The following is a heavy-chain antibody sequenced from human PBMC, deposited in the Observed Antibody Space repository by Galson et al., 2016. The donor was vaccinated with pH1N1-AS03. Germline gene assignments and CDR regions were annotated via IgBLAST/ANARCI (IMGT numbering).Heavy chain of an antibody. CDR2: ITADGTSR. D-gene: IGHD5-24*01. CDR1: GFSLGSHE. Sequence: SLRLSCAASGFSLGSHEMNWVRQAPGKGLEWISYITADGTSRKYADSVRGRFTITRDNANNLVFLYMSSLTVEDTGLYYCAREVGRRDGYIWTSDAFDVWGPGTTVSVSA. CDR3: AREVGRRDGYIWTSDAFDV. J-gene: IGHJ3*01. V-gene: IGHV3-48*03.